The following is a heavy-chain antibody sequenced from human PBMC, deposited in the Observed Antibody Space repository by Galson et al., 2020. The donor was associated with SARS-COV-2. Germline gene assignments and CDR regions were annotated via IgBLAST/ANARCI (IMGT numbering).Heavy chain of an antibody. V-gene: IGHV4-31*03. Sequence: SETLSLTCTFSGGSISSGGYYWSWIRQHPGKGLEWIGYIYYSGTIFYNPSLKSRVTISIDTFNNQFYLKLNSVTAADTAVYYCARDYYYDSSGYRRHRFDIWGQGTMVTVSS. D-gene: IGHD3-22*01. CDR2: IYYSGTI. CDR3: ARDYYYDSSGYRRHRFDI. CDR1: GGSISSGGYY. J-gene: IGHJ3*02.